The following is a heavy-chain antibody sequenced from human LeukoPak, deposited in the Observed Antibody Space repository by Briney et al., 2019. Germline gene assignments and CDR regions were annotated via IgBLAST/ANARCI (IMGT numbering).Heavy chain of an antibody. CDR3: ARADCSSSTCYLRRSWFDP. D-gene: IGHD2-2*01. CDR2: ISTSSRYI. J-gene: IGHJ5*02. Sequence: GGSLRLSCAASGFTLSNYDMNWVRHAPGKGLEWVSSISTSSRYIYYKDSVRGRFTISRDDAKNSLYLEMNSLRAEDTAVYHCARADCSSSTCYLRRSWFDPWGQGTLVTFSS. CDR1: GFTLSNYD. V-gene: IGHV3-21*01.